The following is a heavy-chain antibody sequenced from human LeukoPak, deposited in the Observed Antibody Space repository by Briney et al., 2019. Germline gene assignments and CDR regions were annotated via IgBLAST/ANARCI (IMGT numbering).Heavy chain of an antibody. Sequence: PGGSLRLSCAASGFTFSSYAMSWVRQAPGKGLEWVSAIYSGGSTYYADSVKGRFTISRDNSKNTLYLQMNSLRAEDTAVYYCARAMGSWYWFDPWGQGTLVTVSS. D-gene: IGHD6-13*01. CDR2: IYSGGST. CDR3: ARAMGSWYWFDP. J-gene: IGHJ5*02. CDR1: GFTFSSYA. V-gene: IGHV3-53*01.